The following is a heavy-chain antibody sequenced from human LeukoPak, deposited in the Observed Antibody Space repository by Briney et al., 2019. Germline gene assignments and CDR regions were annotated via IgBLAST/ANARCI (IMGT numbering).Heavy chain of an antibody. CDR1: GYTFTSYG. V-gene: IGHV1-18*04. CDR3: ARGRIQLWSGYWYFDL. J-gene: IGHJ2*01. Sequence: GASVKVSCKASGYTFTSYGISWVRQAPGQGLEWMEWISAYNGNTNYAQKLQGRVTMTTDTSTSTAYMELRSLRSDDTAVYYCARGRIQLWSGYWYFDLWGRGTLVTVSS. CDR2: ISAYNGNT. D-gene: IGHD5-18*01.